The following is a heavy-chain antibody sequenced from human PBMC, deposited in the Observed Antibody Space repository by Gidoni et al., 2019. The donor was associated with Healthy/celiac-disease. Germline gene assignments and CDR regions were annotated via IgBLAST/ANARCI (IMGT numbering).Heavy chain of an antibody. Sequence: QVQLVESGGAVVQPGRSLRLSCAASGFTFSSYAMHWVRQAPGKGLEWVAVISYDGSNKYYADSVKGRFTISRDNSKNTLYLQMNSLRAEDTAVYYCASLTVTGGLDYWGQGTLVTVSS. CDR2: ISYDGSNK. CDR1: GFTFSSYA. D-gene: IGHD4-17*01. J-gene: IGHJ4*02. V-gene: IGHV3-30-3*01. CDR3: ASLTVTGGLDY.